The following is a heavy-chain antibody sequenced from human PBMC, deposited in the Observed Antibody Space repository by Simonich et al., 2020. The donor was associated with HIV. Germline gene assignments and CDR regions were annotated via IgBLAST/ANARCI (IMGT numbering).Heavy chain of an antibody. Sequence: EVQLVESGGGLVQPGGSLRLSCAASGFTFSSYWMSWVRQAPGKGREWVAKIKPDGSEKYYVDSVKGRFTISRDNAKNSLYLQMNSLRAEDTAVYYCATGVYYFDYWGQGTLVTVSS. CDR1: GFTFSSYW. CDR3: ATGVYYFDY. J-gene: IGHJ4*02. V-gene: IGHV3-7*01. CDR2: IKPDGSEK. D-gene: IGHD2-8*01.